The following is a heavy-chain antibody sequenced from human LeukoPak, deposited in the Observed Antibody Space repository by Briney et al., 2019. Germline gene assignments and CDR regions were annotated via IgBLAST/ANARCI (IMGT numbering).Heavy chain of an antibody. V-gene: IGHV1-18*01. Sequence: ASVKVSCKASGCTFISYGISWVRQAPGQGLEWMGWISAYNGNTNYAQKLQGRVTMTTDTSTSTAYMELRSLRSDDTAVYYCARDRGIQLWFRYYYGMDVWGQGTTVTVSS. J-gene: IGHJ6*02. D-gene: IGHD5-18*01. CDR3: ARDRGIQLWFRYYYGMDV. CDR1: GCTFISYG. CDR2: ISAYNGNT.